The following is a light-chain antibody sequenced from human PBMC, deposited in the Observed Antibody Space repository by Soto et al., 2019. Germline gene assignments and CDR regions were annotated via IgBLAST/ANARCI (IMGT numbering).Light chain of an antibody. V-gene: IGKV3-20*01. CDR3: QQYVSSPRT. CDR2: GTS. J-gene: IGKJ1*01. CDR1: QTVNTNY. Sequence: EIVLTQSPGTLSLSPGEEATLSCRASQTVNTNYLAWYQQKAGQAPRLLIYGTSSRATGIPDRLSGSGSGTDFTLTISRLEPEDFAVYYCQQYVSSPRTFGQGTKVEIK.